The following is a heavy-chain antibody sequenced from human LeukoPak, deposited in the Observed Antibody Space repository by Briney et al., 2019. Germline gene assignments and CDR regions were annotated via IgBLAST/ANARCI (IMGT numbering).Heavy chain of an antibody. Sequence: GESLKISCKGSGYSFTSYWIGWVRQMPGKGLEWMGIIYPGDSDTRYSPSFQGQVTISADKSISTAYLQWSSLKASDTAMYYCARTVVATIRTTRYYYMDVWGKGTTVTISS. V-gene: IGHV5-51*01. CDR2: IYPGDSDT. CDR1: GYSFTSYW. D-gene: IGHD5-12*01. CDR3: ARTVVATIRTTRYYYMDV. J-gene: IGHJ6*03.